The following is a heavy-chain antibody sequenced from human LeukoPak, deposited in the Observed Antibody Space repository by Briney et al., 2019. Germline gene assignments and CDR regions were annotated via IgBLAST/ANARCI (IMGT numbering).Heavy chain of an antibody. CDR3: AKDWRAARLVYYFDS. CDR2: IETGGAST. CDR1: GFTFSSYG. D-gene: IGHD6-6*01. V-gene: IGHV3-23*01. Sequence: PGGSLRLSCAASGFTFSSYGMSWVRQAPGKGLEWVSAIETGGASTYYADSVKGRFTISRDNSKNTLYLQMNSLRAEDTAVYYCAKDWRAARLVYYFDSWGQGTLVTVSS. J-gene: IGHJ4*02.